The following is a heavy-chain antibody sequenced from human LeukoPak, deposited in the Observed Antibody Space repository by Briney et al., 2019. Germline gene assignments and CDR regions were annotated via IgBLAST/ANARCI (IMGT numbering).Heavy chain of an antibody. CDR2: IYYSGST. V-gene: IGHV4-59*01. CDR3: ARESGGPLQAAFDI. D-gene: IGHD2-15*01. J-gene: IGHJ3*02. CDR1: GGSISSYY. Sequence: SETLSLTCTVSGGSISSYYWSWIRQPPGKGLEWIGYIYYSGSTNYNPSLKSRVTISVDTSKNQFSLKLSSVTAADTAVYYCARESGGPLQAAFDIWGQGTMVTVSS.